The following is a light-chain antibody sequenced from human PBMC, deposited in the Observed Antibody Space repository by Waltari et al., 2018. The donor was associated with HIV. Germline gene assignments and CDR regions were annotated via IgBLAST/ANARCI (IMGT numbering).Light chain of an antibody. J-gene: IGLJ3*02. CDR2: ANT. CDR1: SSNIGARYD. CDR3: QSYDSSLNAWV. Sequence: QSVLTQPPSVSGAPGQRLTISCTGSSSNIGARYDAHWYPPFPRTPPKLVIFANTNRPAGIPDRFSGSKSGTSASLVITGVQAEDEADYYCQSYDSSLNAWVFGGGTKLTVL. V-gene: IGLV1-40*01.